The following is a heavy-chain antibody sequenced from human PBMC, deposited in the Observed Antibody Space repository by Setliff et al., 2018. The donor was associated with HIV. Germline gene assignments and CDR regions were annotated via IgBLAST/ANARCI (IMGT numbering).Heavy chain of an antibody. V-gene: IGHV3-48*03. CDR3: ARGYYYGMDV. J-gene: IGHJ6*02. Sequence: RLSCAASGFTFSSYEMNWVRQAPGKGLEWVSYISTSGNTIYYADSVKGRFTISRDNAKNSLYLQMNSLRAEDTAFYYCARGYYYGMDVWGQGTTVTVSS. CDR2: ISTSGNTI. CDR1: GFTFSSYE.